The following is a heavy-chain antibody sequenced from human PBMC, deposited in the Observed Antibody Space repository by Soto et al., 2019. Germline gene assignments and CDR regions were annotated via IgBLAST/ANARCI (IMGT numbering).Heavy chain of an antibody. V-gene: IGHV1-69*13. D-gene: IGHD5-12*01. Sequence: GASVKVSCKASGGTFSSYAISWVRQAPGQGLEWMGGIIPIFGTANYAQKFQGRVTITADESTSTAYMELSSLRSEDTAVYYCARGTEMATIGLFDYWGQGTLVTVSS. CDR3: ARGTEMATIGLFDY. J-gene: IGHJ4*02. CDR2: IIPIFGTA. CDR1: GGTFSSYA.